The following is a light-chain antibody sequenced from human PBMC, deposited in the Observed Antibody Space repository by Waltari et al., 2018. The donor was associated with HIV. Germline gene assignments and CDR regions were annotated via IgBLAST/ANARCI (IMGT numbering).Light chain of an antibody. J-gene: IGKJ2*01. CDR2: GTS. V-gene: IGKV3-20*01. CDR1: QSVGSTF. Sequence: EIVLTQSPDTLSLSPGERATLSCRASQSVGSTFLAWYQQKPGQAPRLLVYGTSRRATGIPDRFSGSGSGTDFTLAISRLEPEDFAVYYCQQYGDSPMYTFGLGTRLDIK. CDR3: QQYGDSPMYT.